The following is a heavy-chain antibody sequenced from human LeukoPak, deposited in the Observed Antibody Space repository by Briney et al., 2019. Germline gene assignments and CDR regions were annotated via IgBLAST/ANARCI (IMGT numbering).Heavy chain of an antibody. D-gene: IGHD1-26*01. J-gene: IGHJ4*02. CDR1: GFTFSSYW. CDR3: ARSRTAYYNVYADF. V-gene: IGHV3-7*01. CDR2: IKEDGSEK. Sequence: GGSLRLSCVASGFTFSSYWMSWFRQAPGKGLEWVANIKEDGSEKYYADYVKGRFTISRDNAKNSLSLQMSSLRDEDTAVFYCARSRTAYYNVYADFWGQGTLFTVSS.